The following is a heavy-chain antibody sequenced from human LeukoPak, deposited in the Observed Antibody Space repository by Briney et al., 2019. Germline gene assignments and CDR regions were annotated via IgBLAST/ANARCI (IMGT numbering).Heavy chain of an antibody. Sequence: ASVKVSCKASGYTFTSYYMHWVRQAPGQGLEWMGIINPSGGSTSYAQKFQGRVTMTRDMSTSTVYMELSSLRSEDTAVYYCARSYSGSYWGGGGRYYYYYYMDVWGKGTTVTVSS. CDR2: INPSGGST. CDR1: GYTFTSYY. CDR3: ARSYSGSYWGGGGRYYYYYYMDV. V-gene: IGHV1-46*01. D-gene: IGHD1-26*01. J-gene: IGHJ6*03.